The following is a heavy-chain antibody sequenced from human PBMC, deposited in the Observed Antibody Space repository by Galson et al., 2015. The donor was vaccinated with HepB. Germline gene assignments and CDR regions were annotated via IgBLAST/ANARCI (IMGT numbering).Heavy chain of an antibody. Sequence: SVKVSCKASGYTFTGYYMHWVRQAPGQGLEWMGWINPNSGGTNYAQKFQGRVTMTRDTSISTAYMELSRLRSDDTAVYYCAEGVVISHIHYYYYMDVWGKGTTVTVSS. J-gene: IGHJ6*03. D-gene: IGHD3-3*01. V-gene: IGHV1-2*02. CDR3: AEGVVISHIHYYYYMDV. CDR2: INPNSGGT. CDR1: GYTFTGYY.